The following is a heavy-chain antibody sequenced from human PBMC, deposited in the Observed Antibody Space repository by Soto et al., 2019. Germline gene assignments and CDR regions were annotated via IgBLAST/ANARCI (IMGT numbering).Heavy chain of an antibody. Sequence: EVQLVASGGGLVQPGGSLRLSCAASGFTVNDYFIDWVRRAPGKGLEWVGRTRNKARGYTTEYAASLTGRFIISRDHSRNSLSLQMNGLKTEDTAVYYCVRDNDLAYDSWGQGTLVTVSS. V-gene: IGHV3-72*01. J-gene: IGHJ5*01. CDR2: TRNKARGYTT. D-gene: IGHD3-16*01. CDR3: VRDNDLAYDS. CDR1: GFTVNDYF.